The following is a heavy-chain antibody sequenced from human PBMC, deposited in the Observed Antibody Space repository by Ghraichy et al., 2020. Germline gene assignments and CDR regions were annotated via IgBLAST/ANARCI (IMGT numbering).Heavy chain of an antibody. D-gene: IGHD7-27*01. V-gene: IGHV6-1*01. J-gene: IGHJ4*02. CDR2: TYYRSNWFY. Sequence: SPPLSLTSAIFGDSVSSNSAAWSWIRQSPSRGLEWLGRTYYRSNWFYDYTVSVKGRMTIRPDTSKNQISLQLNSVTPEDSAVYYCAGGTGALDSWGQGTLVTVSS. CDR3: AGGTGALDS. CDR1: GDSVSSNSAA.